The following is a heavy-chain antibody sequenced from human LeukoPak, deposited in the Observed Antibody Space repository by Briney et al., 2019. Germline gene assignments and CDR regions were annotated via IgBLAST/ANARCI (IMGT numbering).Heavy chain of an antibody. J-gene: IGHJ3*02. CDR2: INPNSGGT. Sequence: GASVKVSCKASGYTFTGYYMHWVRQAPGQGLEWMGRINPNSGGTNYAQKFQGRVTMTRDTSISTAYMELNRLRSDDTAVYYCARRSRTVHAFDIWGQGTMVTVSS. CDR1: GYTFTGYY. V-gene: IGHV1-2*06. CDR3: ARRSRTVHAFDI. D-gene: IGHD4-17*01.